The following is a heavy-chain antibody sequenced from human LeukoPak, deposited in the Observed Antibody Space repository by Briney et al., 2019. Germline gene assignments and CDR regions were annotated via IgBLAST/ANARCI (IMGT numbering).Heavy chain of an antibody. J-gene: IGHJ4*02. CDR1: GFTFSSYA. CDR2: ISGSGGST. D-gene: IGHD7-27*01. CDR3: ARRSGDREFEY. V-gene: IGHV3-23*01. Sequence: GGSLRLSCAASGFTFSSYAMTWVRQAPGKGLEWVSAISGSGGSTHYTDSVKGRFTISGDNSKNILYLQMSSLRVEDTAVYYCARRSGDREFEYWGQGTLVTVSS.